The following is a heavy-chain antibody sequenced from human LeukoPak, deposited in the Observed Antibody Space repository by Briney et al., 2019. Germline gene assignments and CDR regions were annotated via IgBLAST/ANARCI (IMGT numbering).Heavy chain of an antibody. J-gene: IGHJ4*02. D-gene: IGHD3-10*01. Sequence: ASVKVSCKASGYTFTSYGISWVRQAPGQGLEWMGWISAYNGNTNYAQKFQGWVTMTRDTSITTVYTELTSLKSDDTAVYYCARDRTTMIRGVTLPLNYFDSWGQGTLVTVSS. CDR3: ARDRTTMIRGVTLPLNYFDS. V-gene: IGHV1-18*01. CDR2: ISAYNGNT. CDR1: GYTFTSYG.